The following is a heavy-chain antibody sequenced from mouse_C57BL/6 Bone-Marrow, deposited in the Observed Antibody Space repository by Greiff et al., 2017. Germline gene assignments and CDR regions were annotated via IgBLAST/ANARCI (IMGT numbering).Heavy chain of an antibody. CDR1: GYTFTSYW. Sequence: VQLQQPGPELVMPGASVKLSCKASGYTFTSYWMHWVKQRPGQGLEWIGEIDPSDSYTNYNQKFKGKSTLTVDKSSSTAYMQLSSLTSEDSAVYYCARTTTVVAGDYWGQGTTLTVSS. D-gene: IGHD1-1*01. CDR3: ARTTTVVAGDY. V-gene: IGHV1-69*01. J-gene: IGHJ2*01. CDR2: IDPSDSYT.